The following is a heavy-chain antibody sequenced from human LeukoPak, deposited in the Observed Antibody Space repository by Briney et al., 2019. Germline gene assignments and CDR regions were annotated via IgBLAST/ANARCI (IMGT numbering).Heavy chain of an antibody. Sequence: GGSLRLSCAASGFTFSSYAMHWVRQAPGKGLEWVAVISYDGSNKYYADSVKGRFTISRDNSKNTLYLQMNSLRAEDTAVYYCAKDRCSNGVGCYYYYMDVWGKGTTVTISS. CDR3: AKDRCSNGVGCYYYYMDV. J-gene: IGHJ6*03. V-gene: IGHV3-30*04. CDR1: GFTFSSYA. CDR2: ISYDGSNK. D-gene: IGHD2-8*01.